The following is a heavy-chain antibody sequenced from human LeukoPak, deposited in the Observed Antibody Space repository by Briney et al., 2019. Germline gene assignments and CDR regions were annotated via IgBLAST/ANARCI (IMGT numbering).Heavy chain of an antibody. J-gene: IGHJ4*02. CDR2: IYHSGST. CDR3: ARDSEEYYGSGDSFDY. V-gene: IGHV4-30-2*01. D-gene: IGHD3-10*01. Sequence: TPSETLSLTCTVSGGSISSGGYYWSWIRQPPGKGLEWIGYIYHSGSTYYNPSLKSRVTISVDTSKNQFSLKLSSVTAADTAVYYCARDSEEYYGSGDSFDYWGQGTLVTVSS. CDR1: GGSISSGGYY.